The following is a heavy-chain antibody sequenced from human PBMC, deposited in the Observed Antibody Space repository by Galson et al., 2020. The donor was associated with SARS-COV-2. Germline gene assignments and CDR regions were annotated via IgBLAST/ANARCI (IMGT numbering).Heavy chain of an antibody. J-gene: IGHJ4*02. CDR2: ISGSGGST. Sequence: GESLKTSCAASGFTFSSYAMSWVRQAPGKGLEWVSVISGSGGSTYYADSVKGRFTISRDNSKNTLYLQMSSLRAEDTAVYYCAKGHGSGTYMYFDYGGQGGLVTFSS. CDR1: GFTFSSYA. D-gene: IGHD3-10*01. V-gene: IGHV3-23*01. CDR3: AKGHGSGTYMYFDY.